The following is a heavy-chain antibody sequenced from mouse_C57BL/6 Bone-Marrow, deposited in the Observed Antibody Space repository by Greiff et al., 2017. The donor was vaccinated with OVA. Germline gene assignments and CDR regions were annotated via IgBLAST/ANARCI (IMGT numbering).Heavy chain of an antibody. V-gene: IGHV1-81*01. CDR1: GYTFTSYG. CDR3: ATSYYGSFYFDY. CDR2: IYPRSGNT. Sequence: VKLMESGAELARPGASVKLSCKASGYTFTSYGISWVKQRTGQGLEWIGEIYPRSGNTYYNEKFKGKATLTADKSSSTAYMELRSLTSEDSAVYFCATSYYGSFYFDYWGQGTTLTVSS. J-gene: IGHJ2*01. D-gene: IGHD1-1*01.